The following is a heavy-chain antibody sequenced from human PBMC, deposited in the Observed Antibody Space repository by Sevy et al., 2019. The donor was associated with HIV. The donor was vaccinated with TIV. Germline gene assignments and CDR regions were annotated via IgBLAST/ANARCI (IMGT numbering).Heavy chain of an antibody. CDR1: GYTFTDYF. D-gene: IGHD5-18*01. CDR3: ASPGGYRYGSLLDN. J-gene: IGHJ4*02. V-gene: IGHV1-2*02. Sequence: ASVKDSCKASGYTFTDYFMHWVRQAPGQGLEWMAWINPNSGDKKYAQKFQGRVTVTRDTSIRTAYLELSRLRVDETAVYYCASPGGYRYGSLLDNWCQGTLVTVSS. CDR2: INPNSGDK.